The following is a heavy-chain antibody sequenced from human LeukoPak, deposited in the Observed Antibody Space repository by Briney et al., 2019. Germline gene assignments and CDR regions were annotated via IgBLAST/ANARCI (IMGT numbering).Heavy chain of an antibody. CDR3: ARDMAGATSFDY. CDR2: VSHTGSS. CDR1: SYSINSGYY. Sequence: PSETLSLTCSVSSYSINSGYYWGWVRQPPGEGLERIGSVSHTGSSFYNPSLKSRVVISLDTSNNQFSLSLTSVTAADTAMYYCARDMAGATSFDYWGLGTLVTVSS. J-gene: IGHJ4*01. D-gene: IGHD1-26*01. V-gene: IGHV4-38-2*02.